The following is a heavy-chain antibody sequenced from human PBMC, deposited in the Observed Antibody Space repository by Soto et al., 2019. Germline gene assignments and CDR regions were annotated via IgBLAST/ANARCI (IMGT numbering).Heavy chain of an antibody. Sequence: GGSLRLSCAASGFTFSSYWMSWVRQAPGKGLEWVANIKQDGSEKYYVDSVKGRFTISRDNAKNSLYLQMNSLRAEDTAVYYCARHRRGYSYAEPFDYWGQGTLVTVSS. D-gene: IGHD5-18*01. CDR1: GFTFSSYW. V-gene: IGHV3-7*01. CDR2: IKQDGSEK. CDR3: ARHRRGYSYAEPFDY. J-gene: IGHJ4*02.